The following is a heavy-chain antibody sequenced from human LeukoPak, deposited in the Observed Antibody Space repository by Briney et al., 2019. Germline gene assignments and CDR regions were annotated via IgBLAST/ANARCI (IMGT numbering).Heavy chain of an antibody. Sequence: GGSLRLSCAASGFTSGSYTMHWVRQGPGKGLEYVSGISSSGGSTYYANSEKGRFTISRDNSKNTLYLQMGSLRAEDMAVYYCARGDYSNAYRRYYYMDVWGKGTTVTISS. CDR1: GFTSGSYT. CDR2: ISSSGGST. V-gene: IGHV3-64*01. J-gene: IGHJ6*03. CDR3: ARGDYSNAYRRYYYMDV. D-gene: IGHD4-11*01.